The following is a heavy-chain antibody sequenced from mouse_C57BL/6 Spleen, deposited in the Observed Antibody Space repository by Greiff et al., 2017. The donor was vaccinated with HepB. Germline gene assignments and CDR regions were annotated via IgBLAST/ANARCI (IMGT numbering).Heavy chain of an antibody. V-gene: IGHV1-69*01. J-gene: IGHJ2*01. CDR1: GSTFTSYW. Sequence: QVQLQQPGAELVMPGASVKLSCKASGSTFTSYWTHWVKQRPGQGLEWIGEIDPSDSHTNYNQKFKGKSTLTVDKSSITAYMQLSSLTSEDSAVYYCARLDGSSLFDYWGQGTTLTVSS. D-gene: IGHD1-1*01. CDR2: IDPSDSHT. CDR3: ARLDGSSLFDY.